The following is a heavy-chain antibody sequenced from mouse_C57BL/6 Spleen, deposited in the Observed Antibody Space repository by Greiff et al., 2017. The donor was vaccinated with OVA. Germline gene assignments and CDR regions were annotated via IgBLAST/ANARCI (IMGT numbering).Heavy chain of an antibody. D-gene: IGHD3-2*02. V-gene: IGHV1-50*01. J-gene: IGHJ3*01. CDR1: GYTFTSYW. CDR2: IDPSDSYT. CDR3: ARGRSGYGFAY. Sequence: QVQLKESGAELVKPGASVKLSCKASGYTFTSYWMQWVKQRPGQGLEWIGEIDPSDSYTNYNQKFKGKATLTVDTSSSTAYMQLSSLTSEDSAVYYCARGRSGYGFAYWGQGTLVTVSA.